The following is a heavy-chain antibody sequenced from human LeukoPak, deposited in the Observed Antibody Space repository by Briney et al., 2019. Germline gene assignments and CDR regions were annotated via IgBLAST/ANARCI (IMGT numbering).Heavy chain of an antibody. CDR1: GYTLTELS. V-gene: IGHV1-24*01. Sequence: ASVKVSCKVSGYTLTELSMHWVRQAPGKGLEWMGGFDPEDGETIYAQKFQGRVTMTEDTSTDTAYMELSSLRSEDTAVYYCARVVPSRHHLPYYFDYWGQGTLVTVSS. D-gene: IGHD1-14*01. CDR2: FDPEDGET. CDR3: ARVVPSRHHLPYYFDY. J-gene: IGHJ4*02.